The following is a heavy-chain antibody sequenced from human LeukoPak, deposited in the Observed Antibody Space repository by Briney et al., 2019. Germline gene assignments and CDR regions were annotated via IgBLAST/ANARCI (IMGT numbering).Heavy chain of an antibody. CDR2: IYNSGST. CDR3: ARDRELGY. V-gene: IGHV4-59*01. D-gene: IGHD3-10*01. J-gene: IGHJ4*02. CDR1: GDSISIYY. Sequence: TSETLSLTCSVSGDSISIYYWSWIRQPPGKGLEWIGYIYNSGSTNYNPSLKGRVTISVDTSKNQFSLKLTSVTAADTAVYYCARDRELGYWGQETLVTVSS.